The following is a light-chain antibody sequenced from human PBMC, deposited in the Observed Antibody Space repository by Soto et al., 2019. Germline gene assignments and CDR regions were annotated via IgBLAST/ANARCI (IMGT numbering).Light chain of an antibody. CDR1: QSISSW. J-gene: IGKJ1*01. CDR3: QQYNSYSAT. V-gene: IGKV1-5*01. Sequence: DIQMTQSPSTLYASVGDRFTIAFRASQSISSWLAWYQQKPGKAPKLLIYDASSLESGVPSRFSGSGSGTEFTLTISSLQPDDFATYYCQQYNSYSATFGQGTKVDI. CDR2: DAS.